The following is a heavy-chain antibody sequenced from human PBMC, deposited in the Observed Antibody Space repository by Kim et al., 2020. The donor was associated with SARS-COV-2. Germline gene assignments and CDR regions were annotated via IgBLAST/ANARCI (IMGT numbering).Heavy chain of an antibody. J-gene: IGHJ3*01. D-gene: IGHD4-17*01. CDR2: IWHDGSPE. Sequence: GGSLRLSCAASGFSFSSHAMHWVRQAPGKGLEWVASIWHDGSPEYYADSVKGHFTISRDNAKNTLSLQMNDLRVEATATYYCARERGDYGDPGGLDLWGPGTMVTVS. V-gene: IGHV3-33*01. CDR1: GFSFSSHA. CDR3: ARERGDYGDPGGLDL.